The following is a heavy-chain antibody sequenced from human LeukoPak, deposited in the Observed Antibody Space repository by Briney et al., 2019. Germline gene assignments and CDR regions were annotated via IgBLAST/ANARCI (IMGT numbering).Heavy chain of an antibody. CDR3: AGLVGRYSSGLYYYYFDY. V-gene: IGHV4-4*02. D-gene: IGHD3-22*01. J-gene: IGHJ4*02. CDR2: MYLSGTT. Sequence: SGTLSLTCTVSGDSINSLDLWSWVRQPPGKGLEWIGEMYLSGTTHSNPSVKSRVTISIDKSKDQFFLNLSSVTAADTAVYYCAGLVGRYSSGLYYYYFDYWGQGTLVTVSS. CDR1: GDSINSLDL.